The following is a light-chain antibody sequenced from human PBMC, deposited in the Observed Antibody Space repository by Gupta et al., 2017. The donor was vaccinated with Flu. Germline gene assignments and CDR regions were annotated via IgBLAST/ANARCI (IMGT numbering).Light chain of an antibody. CDR2: DVT. CDR3: SSYTSTNTFYV. V-gene: IGLV2-14*03. J-gene: IGLJ1*01. Sequence: QSALTPPAPGSGAPGPRIPFSCPGPSSDVGRSDSVSWYQQHPGKAPKLIVYDVTKRPSGVSSRFSGSKSGNTASLTISGLEAEDESDYFCSSYTSTNTFYVFGTGTKVTVL. CDR1: SSDVGRSDS.